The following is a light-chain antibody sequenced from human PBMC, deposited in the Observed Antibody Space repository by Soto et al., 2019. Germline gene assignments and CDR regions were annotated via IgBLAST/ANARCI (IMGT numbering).Light chain of an antibody. J-gene: IGLJ1*01. Sequence: QSVLTQPASVSGSPGQSITISCTGTSSDVGGYNYVSWYQQHPGKAPKLMIYDVSNRPSGVSNLFSGSKSGNTASLTISGLQAEDEADYYGSSYTSSSTLLYVFGTGTKLTVL. V-gene: IGLV2-14*01. CDR1: SSDVGGYNY. CDR2: DVS. CDR3: SSYTSSSTLLYV.